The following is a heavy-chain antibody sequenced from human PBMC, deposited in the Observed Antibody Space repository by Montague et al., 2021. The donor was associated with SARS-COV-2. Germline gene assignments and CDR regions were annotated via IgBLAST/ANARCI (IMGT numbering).Heavy chain of an antibody. CDR1: GDSISTSGYY. Sequence: SETLSLTCEVSGDSISTSGYYWGWVRQSPGKGLEWIGSVHYSGGTNYNPSLESRVTIYVDTSKNMFSLRLRSVTAADTAVYYCARGISSWWAVGHWGQGILVTVSS. CDR3: ARGISSWWAVGH. D-gene: IGHD6-13*01. J-gene: IGHJ4*01. V-gene: IGHV4-39*01. CDR2: VHYSGGT.